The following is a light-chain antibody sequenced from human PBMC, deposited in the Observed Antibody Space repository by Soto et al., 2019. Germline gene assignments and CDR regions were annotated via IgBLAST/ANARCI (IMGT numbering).Light chain of an antibody. CDR2: AAS. CDR1: QGISTY. J-gene: IGKJ5*01. Sequence: IHLTHSPSSLSASVGDRFTITFRASQGISTYLAWYQQKPGKAPKLLIYAASTLQSGVPSRFSGSGSGTDFTLTISSLQPEDFATYYCQQLNSYPITFGQGTRLEIK. CDR3: QQLNSYPIT. V-gene: IGKV1-9*01.